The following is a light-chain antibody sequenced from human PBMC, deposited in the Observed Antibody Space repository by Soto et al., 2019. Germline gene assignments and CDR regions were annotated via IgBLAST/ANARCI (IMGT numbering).Light chain of an antibody. Sequence: ETVLTQSPGTLSLSPGEGATLSCRASQSVDSRYLAWYQQKPGQAPRLLISATSTRASGIPDRFSGSGSGTDFTLTISRLEPEDFAVYYCQQHGSSITFGPGTKVEI. CDR3: QQHGSSIT. CDR1: QSVDSRY. V-gene: IGKV3-20*01. J-gene: IGKJ3*01. CDR2: ATS.